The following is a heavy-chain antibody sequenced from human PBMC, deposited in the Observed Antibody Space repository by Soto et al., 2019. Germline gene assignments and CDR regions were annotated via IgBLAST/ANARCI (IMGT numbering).Heavy chain of an antibody. CDR1: GFTFSSYA. J-gene: IGHJ4*02. D-gene: IGHD5-12*01. CDR3: VKSRGGNNFDFFD. V-gene: IGHV3-64D*06. Sequence: WGSLRLSCAASGFTFSSYAMHWVRQAPWKGLEYVSGVRGNGDPPFYADSVKGRFTISRDNSKNTLYLQMSGLSADDTAVYYCVKSRGGNNFDFFDWGQGALVTVSS. CDR2: VRGNGDPP.